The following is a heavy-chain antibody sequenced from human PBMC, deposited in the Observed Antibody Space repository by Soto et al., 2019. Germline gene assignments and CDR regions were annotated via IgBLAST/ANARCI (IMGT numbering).Heavy chain of an antibody. CDR3: ASSCSSTSCLLAAGALDV. D-gene: IGHD2-2*01. Sequence: QVQLQESGPGLVKPSGTLSLTCAVSGGSISSSNWWSWVRQPPGKGLEWIGEIYHSGSTNYNPSLKNRVTISVDKSKNQFSLKLSSVTAADTAVYYCASSCSSTSCLLAAGALDVWGQGTTVTVSS. J-gene: IGHJ6*02. CDR1: GGSISSSNW. V-gene: IGHV4-4*02. CDR2: IYHSGST.